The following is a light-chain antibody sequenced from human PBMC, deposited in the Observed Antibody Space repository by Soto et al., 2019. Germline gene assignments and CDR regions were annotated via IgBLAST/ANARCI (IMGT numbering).Light chain of an antibody. CDR3: QQRSNWH. CDR1: QSVSSY. CDR2: DAS. V-gene: IGKV3-11*01. J-gene: IGKJ3*01. Sequence: EIMFSQSPATLSLSPGERATLSCRASQSVSSYLAWYQQKPGQAPRLLIYDASNRATGIPARFSGSGSGTDFTLTISSLEPEDFAVYYCQQRSNWHFGPGTKVD.